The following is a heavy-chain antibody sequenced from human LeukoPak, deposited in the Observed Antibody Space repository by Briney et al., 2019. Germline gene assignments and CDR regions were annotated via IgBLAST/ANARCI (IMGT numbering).Heavy chain of an antibody. Sequence: SETLSLTCTVSGGSLSSHHWSWIRQPPGKGLEWIGYIYDSGSTNYNPSLKSRVTISVDTSKNQFSLRLTSVTAADTAVYYCARLSSRSYFDYWGQGTLVTVSS. CDR2: IYDSGST. CDR1: GGSLSSHH. V-gene: IGHV4-59*11. J-gene: IGHJ4*02. CDR3: ARLSSRSYFDY. D-gene: IGHD6-13*01.